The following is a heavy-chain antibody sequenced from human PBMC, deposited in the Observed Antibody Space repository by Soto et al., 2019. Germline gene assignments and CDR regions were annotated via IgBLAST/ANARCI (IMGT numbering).Heavy chain of an antibody. CDR1: GYSFTSHW. V-gene: IGHV5-51*01. J-gene: IGHJ6*02. CDR2: IYPGDSDT. CDR3: AKVDTAMASFYYYYGMDV. D-gene: IGHD5-18*01. Sequence: GESLKISCKGSGYSFTSHWIGWVRQMPGKGLEWMGIIYPGDSDTRYSPSFQGQVTISADKSISTAYLQWSSLKASDTAMYYCAKVDTAMASFYYYYGMDVWGQGTTVTVSS.